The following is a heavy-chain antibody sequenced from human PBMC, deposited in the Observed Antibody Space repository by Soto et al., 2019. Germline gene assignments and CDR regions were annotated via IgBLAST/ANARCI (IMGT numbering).Heavy chain of an antibody. CDR1: GFTFSSYA. CDR3: ARDLASTYYYDSSGSWFDP. CDR2: ISYDGSNK. J-gene: IGHJ5*02. D-gene: IGHD3-22*01. V-gene: IGHV3-30-3*01. Sequence: PGGSLRLSCAASGFTFSSYAMHWVRQAPGKGLEWVAVISYDGSNKYYADSVKGRFTISRDNSKNTLYLQMNSLRAEDTAVYYCARDLASTYYYDSSGSWFDPWGRGTLVTVSS.